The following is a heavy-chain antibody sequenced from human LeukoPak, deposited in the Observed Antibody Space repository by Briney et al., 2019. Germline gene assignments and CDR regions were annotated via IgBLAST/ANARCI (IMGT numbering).Heavy chain of an antibody. D-gene: IGHD3-10*01. J-gene: IGHJ4*02. CDR3: ARGRFAELLFDI. V-gene: IGHV4-39*01. Sequence: SETLSLTCTVSGGSISSSSYYWGWIRQPPGKGLEWIGSIFYSGSTYYNPSLKSRVTISVDTSKNQFSLKLSSVTAADTATYYCARGRFAELLFDIWGQGTLVTVSS. CDR1: GGSISSSSYY. CDR2: IFYSGST.